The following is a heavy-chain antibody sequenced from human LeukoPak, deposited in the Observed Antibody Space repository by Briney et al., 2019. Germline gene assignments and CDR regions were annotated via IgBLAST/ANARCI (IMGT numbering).Heavy chain of an antibody. V-gene: IGHV1-2*06. CDR1: GYTFTGYY. D-gene: IGHD4-17*01. CDR3: ARDRHDYGDYPGRN. J-gene: IGHJ4*02. CDR2: INPNSGGT. Sequence: ASVKVSCKASGYTFTGYYMHWVRQAPGQGLEWMGRINPNSGGTNYAQKFQGRVTMTRDTSISTAYMELSRLRSDDTAVYYCARDRHDYGDYPGRNWGQGTLVTVSS.